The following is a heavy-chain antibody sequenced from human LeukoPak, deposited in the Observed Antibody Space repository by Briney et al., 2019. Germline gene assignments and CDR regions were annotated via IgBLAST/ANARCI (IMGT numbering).Heavy chain of an antibody. J-gene: IGHJ6*03. CDR1: GGTFSSYA. D-gene: IGHD5-18*01. CDR3: ARVLASGYSYGLSYYYYYYMDV. Sequence: GASVKVSCKASGGTFSSYAISWVRQAPGQGLEWMGGIIPIFGTANYAQKFQGRVTITADKSTSTAYMELSSLRSEDTAVYYCARVLASGYSYGLSYYYYYYMDVWGKGTTVTVSS. CDR2: IIPIFGTA. V-gene: IGHV1-69*06.